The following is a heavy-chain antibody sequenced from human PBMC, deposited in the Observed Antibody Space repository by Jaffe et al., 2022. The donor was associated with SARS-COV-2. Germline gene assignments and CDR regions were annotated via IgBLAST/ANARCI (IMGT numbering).Heavy chain of an antibody. CDR1: GGSISSGDYY. V-gene: IGHV4-30-4*01. J-gene: IGHJ2*01. CDR3: ARGHEDYYDSSAYWYFDL. Sequence: QVQLQESGPGLVKPSQTLSLTCTVSGGSISSGDYYWSWIRQPPGKGLEWIGYIYYSGSTYYNPSLKSRVTISVDTSKNQFSLKLSSVTAADTAVYYCARGHEDYYDSSAYWYFDLWGRGTLVTVSS. D-gene: IGHD3-22*01. CDR2: IYYSGST.